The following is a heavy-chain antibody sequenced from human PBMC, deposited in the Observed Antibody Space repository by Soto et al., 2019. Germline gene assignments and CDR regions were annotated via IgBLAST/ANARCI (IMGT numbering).Heavy chain of an antibody. CDR3: AIPLRSAQAFDP. D-gene: IGHD5-12*01. V-gene: IGHV1-2*02. J-gene: IGHJ5*02. Sequence: SVKVSCKASGYTFTGYYMHWVRQAPGQGLEWMGWINPNSGGTNYEQKFQGRVTMTRDTSISTAYMELSRLRSDDTAVYYGAIPLRSAQAFDPWGQGTMVTVSS. CDR2: INPNSGGT. CDR1: GYTFTGYY.